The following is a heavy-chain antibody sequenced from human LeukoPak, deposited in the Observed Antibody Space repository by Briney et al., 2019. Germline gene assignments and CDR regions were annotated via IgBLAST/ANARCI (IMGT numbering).Heavy chain of an antibody. D-gene: IGHD6-19*01. Sequence: PGGSLRLSCAASGFTFSTYGMNWVRQAPGKGLEWVSYISSSSSTIYYADSVEGRFTISRDNAKNSLYLQMHYLRDEDTALYYCAKYNSGWSFDYWGQGTLVTVSS. V-gene: IGHV3-48*02. CDR2: ISSSSSTI. CDR1: GFTFSTYG. J-gene: IGHJ4*02. CDR3: AKYNSGWSFDY.